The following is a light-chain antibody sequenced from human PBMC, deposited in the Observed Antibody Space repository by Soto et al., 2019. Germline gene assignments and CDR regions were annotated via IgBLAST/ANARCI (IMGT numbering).Light chain of an antibody. CDR1: SSDVGGYNY. V-gene: IGLV2-14*01. J-gene: IGLJ1*01. Sequence: QPVLTQPASVSGSPGQSITISCTGTSSDVGGYNYVSWYQQHPGKAPKLMIYDVSNRPSGVSNRFSGSKSGNTASLTISGLQAEDEADYYCSSYTRSSTRYVFGTGTKLTVL. CDR3: SSYTRSSTRYV. CDR2: DVS.